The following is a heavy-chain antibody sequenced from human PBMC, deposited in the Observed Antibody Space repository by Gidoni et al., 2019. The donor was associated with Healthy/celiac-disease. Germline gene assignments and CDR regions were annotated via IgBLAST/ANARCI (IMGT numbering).Heavy chain of an antibody. V-gene: IGHV3-30-3*01. CDR3: ARGKSQTYSSSWYGYYYYGMDV. D-gene: IGHD6-13*01. J-gene: IGHJ6*02. CDR1: GFTFSSYA. Sequence: QVQLVESGGGVVQPGRSLRLSCAASGFTFSSYAMQRVRQAPGKGLEWVSVISYDGSNKYYADSVKGRFTISRDNSKNTLYLQMNSLRAEDTAVYYCARGKSQTYSSSWYGYYYYGMDVWGQGTTVTVSS. CDR2: ISYDGSNK.